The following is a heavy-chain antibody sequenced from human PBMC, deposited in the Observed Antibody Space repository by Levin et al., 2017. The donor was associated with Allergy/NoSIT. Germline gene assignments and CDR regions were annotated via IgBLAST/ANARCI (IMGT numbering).Heavy chain of an antibody. V-gene: IGHV4-30-4*01. D-gene: IGHD1-14*01. CDR1: GGSVSSGGYY. CDR2: VYYNGGT. CDR3: ARQSTGTYYFDY. J-gene: IGHJ4*02. Sequence: SCTVSGGSVSSGGYYWGWIRQPPGKGLEWIGYVYYNGGTNYSPSLSGRLTISVDTSNNQFSLKMSSMTAADTAVYYCARQSTGTYYFDYWGQGTLVTVSS.